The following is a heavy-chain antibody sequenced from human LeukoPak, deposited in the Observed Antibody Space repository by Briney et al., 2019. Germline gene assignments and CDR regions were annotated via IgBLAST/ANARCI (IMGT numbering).Heavy chain of an antibody. V-gene: IGHV4-34*01. J-gene: IGHJ4*02. CDR3: ARARTVDSSGWTQYFDY. D-gene: IGHD6-19*01. Sequence: PSETLSLTCAVYGGSFSGYYWSWIRQPPGKGLEWIGEINHSGSTNYNPSLKSRVTISVDTSKNQFSLKLSSVTAADTAVYYCARARTVDSSGWTQYFDYWGQGTLVTVSS. CDR1: GGSFSGYY. CDR2: INHSGST.